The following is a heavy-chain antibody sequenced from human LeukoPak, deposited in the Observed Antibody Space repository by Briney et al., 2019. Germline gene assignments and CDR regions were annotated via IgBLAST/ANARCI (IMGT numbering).Heavy chain of an antibody. CDR1: GFTFSSYG. Sequence: GGSLRLSCAASGFTFSSYGVHWVRQAPGKGLEWVAVISYDGSNKYYADSVKGRFTISRDNSKNTLYLQMNSLRAEDTAVYYCAKVDSSGYGSLLLDYWGQGTLVTVSS. V-gene: IGHV3-30*18. J-gene: IGHJ4*02. CDR2: ISYDGSNK. CDR3: AKVDSSGYGSLLLDY. D-gene: IGHD3-22*01.